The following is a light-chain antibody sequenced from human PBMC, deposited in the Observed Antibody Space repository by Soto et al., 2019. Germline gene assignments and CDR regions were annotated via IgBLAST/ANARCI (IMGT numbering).Light chain of an antibody. V-gene: IGKV2-28*01. J-gene: IGKJ4*01. CDR2: LGS. CDR3: MQALQTPLT. CDR1: QSPLHSIGYNC. Sequence: DIVMTQSPLSLPVTPAEPASISCRSSQSPLHSIGYNCLDWYLQKPGQSPQLLSYLGSNRASGVPDRFSGSGSGTDFTLKISRVEAEDVGVYYYMQALQTPLTFGGGTKVEIK.